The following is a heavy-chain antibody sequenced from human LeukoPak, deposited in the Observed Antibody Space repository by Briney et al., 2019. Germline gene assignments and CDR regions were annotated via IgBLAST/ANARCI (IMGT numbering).Heavy chain of an antibody. CDR3: ATFGGGATTSRGNDY. J-gene: IGHJ4*02. CDR2: IRYDGSNK. CDR1: GFTFSSYG. D-gene: IGHD1-26*01. V-gene: IGHV3-30*02. Sequence: GGSLRLSCAAFGFTFSSYGMHWVRQAPGKGLEWVAFIRYDGSNKYYADSVKGRFTISRDNSKNTLYLQMNSLRAEDTAVYYCATFGGGATTSRGNDYWGQGTLVTVSS.